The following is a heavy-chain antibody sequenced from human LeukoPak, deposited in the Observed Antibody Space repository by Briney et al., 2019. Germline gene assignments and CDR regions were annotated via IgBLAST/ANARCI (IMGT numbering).Heavy chain of an antibody. CDR3: AKDQTPYYYDSSGYGVWGY. V-gene: IGHV3-30*02. CDR1: GFTFSSYG. D-gene: IGHD3-22*01. Sequence: GGSLRLSCAASGFTFSSYGMHWVRQAPGKGLEWVAFIRYDGSNKYYADSVKGRFTISRDNSKNTLYLQMNSLRAEDTAVYYCAKDQTPYYYDSSGYGVWGYWGQGTLVTVSS. J-gene: IGHJ4*02. CDR2: IRYDGSNK.